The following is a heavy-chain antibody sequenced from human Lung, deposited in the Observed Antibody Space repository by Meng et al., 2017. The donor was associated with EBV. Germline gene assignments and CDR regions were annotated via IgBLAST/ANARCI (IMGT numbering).Heavy chain of an antibody. CDR2: ISAYNGNT. J-gene: IGHJ4*02. CDR3: ARVEVGITSGDY. CDR1: GYTFTNYG. V-gene: IGHV1-18*01. D-gene: IGHD1-26*01. Sequence: ARVVQYGGEVKKPGASVKVSCKASGYTFTNYGITWVRQAPGQGLEWMGWISAYNGNTNYAQTLQGRLTMTTDTSTSTAYMELRSLRSDDTAVYYCARVEVGITSGDYWGQGTLVTVSS.